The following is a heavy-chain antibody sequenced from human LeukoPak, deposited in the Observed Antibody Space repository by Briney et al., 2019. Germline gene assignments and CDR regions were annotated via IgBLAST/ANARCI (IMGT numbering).Heavy chain of an antibody. D-gene: IGHD2/OR15-2a*01. J-gene: IGHJ5*02. V-gene: IGHV3-48*03. CDR3: ARGKTSQNIVTRKTYNWFDP. CDR2: ISSSGSTI. CDR1: GFTFSSYE. Sequence: GGSLRLSCAASGFTFSSYEMNWVRQAPGKGLEWVSYISSSGSTIYYADSVRGRFTISRDNAKNSLYLQMKSLRAEDTAVYYCARGKTSQNIVTRKTYNWFDPWGQGTLVTVSS.